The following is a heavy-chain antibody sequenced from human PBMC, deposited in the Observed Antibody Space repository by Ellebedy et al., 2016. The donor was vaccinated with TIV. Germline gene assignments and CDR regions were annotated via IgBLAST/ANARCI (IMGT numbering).Heavy chain of an antibody. CDR1: GYTFTAYH. CDR3: ARDSVVLPGAYFDY. V-gene: IGHV1-2*02. D-gene: IGHD4-23*01. J-gene: IGHJ4*02. Sequence: ASVKVSCKASGYTFTAYHIHWVRQAPGQVPEWLGWLRPSDGATKYAQRFQGRVTMTRDTSISTAYMDLNSLISDDTAIYFCARDSVVLPGAYFDYWGQGVLVTVSS. CDR2: LRPSDGAT.